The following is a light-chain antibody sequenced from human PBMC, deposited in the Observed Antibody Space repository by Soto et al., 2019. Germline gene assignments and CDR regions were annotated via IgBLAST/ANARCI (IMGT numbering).Light chain of an antibody. Sequence: VIWMTQSPSLLSASTGERVTITCRMSQGIDSYLAWYQQKPGKAPELLIYGASTLQRGVPSRFSGSGSGTDFTLTFNSLQSEDFATYYCQQYHSFPLTFGGGTTVEIK. V-gene: IGKV1D-8*01. CDR3: QQYHSFPLT. CDR2: GAS. J-gene: IGKJ4*01. CDR1: QGIDSY.